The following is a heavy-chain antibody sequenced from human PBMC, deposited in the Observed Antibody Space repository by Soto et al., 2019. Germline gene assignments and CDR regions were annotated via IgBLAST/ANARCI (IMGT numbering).Heavy chain of an antibody. CDR3: AKNAVEGFDY. Sequence: QVQLVESGGGVFKPGRSLRLSCAASGFTFSSYGMPWVRQAPGKGLEWVAVISYDGSNKYYADSVKGRFTISRDNSKNTLYLQMNSLRAEDTAVYYCAKNAVEGFDYWGQGTLVTVPS. V-gene: IGHV3-30*18. J-gene: IGHJ4*02. CDR2: ISYDGSNK. CDR1: GFTFSSYG.